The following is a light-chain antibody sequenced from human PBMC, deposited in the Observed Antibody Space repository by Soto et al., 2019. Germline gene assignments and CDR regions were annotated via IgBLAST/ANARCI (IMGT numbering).Light chain of an antibody. V-gene: IGLV2-14*01. J-gene: IGLJ3*02. CDR2: EVS. CDR1: SSDVGGYNY. Sequence: QSPLTQPASVSGSPGQSITISCTGTSSDVGGYNYVSWYQHHPGKAPKLMIYEVSNRPSGVSNRFSGSKSGNTASLTISGLQAEDEADYYCSSYTGSSTPVFGGGTKVTVL. CDR3: SSYTGSSTPV.